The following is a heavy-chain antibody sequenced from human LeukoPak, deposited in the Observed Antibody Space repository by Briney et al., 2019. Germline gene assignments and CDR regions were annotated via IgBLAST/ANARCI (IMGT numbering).Heavy chain of an antibody. Sequence: GGSLRLSCAASGFSFSYYSMHWVRQAPGKGLEWVSSITSGSNYMYYADSVKGRFTISRDNAKNSLYLQMNSLRAEDTAVYYCARFSTMVRDDYWGQGTLVTVSS. J-gene: IGHJ4*02. D-gene: IGHD3-10*01. CDR1: GFSFSYYS. CDR2: ITSGSNYM. CDR3: ARFSTMVRDDY. V-gene: IGHV3-21*01.